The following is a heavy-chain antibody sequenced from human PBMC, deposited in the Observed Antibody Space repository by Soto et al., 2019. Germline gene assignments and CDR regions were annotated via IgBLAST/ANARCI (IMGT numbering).Heavy chain of an antibody. V-gene: IGHV1-69*06. Sequence: GPSGKVSCKASGGTFSSYAISWLRQAPGQGLEWMGGIIPIFGTANYAQKFQGRVTITADKSTSTAYMELSSLRSEDTAVYYCARVSRYDSSGYYRRGFDYWGQGTLVTVSS. CDR1: GGTFSSYA. CDR2: IIPIFGTA. CDR3: ARVSRYDSSGYYRRGFDY. D-gene: IGHD3-22*01. J-gene: IGHJ4*02.